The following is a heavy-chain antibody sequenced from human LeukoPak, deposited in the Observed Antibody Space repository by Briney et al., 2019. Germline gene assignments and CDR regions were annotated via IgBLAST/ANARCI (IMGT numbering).Heavy chain of an antibody. CDR2: INTNTGKP. V-gene: IGHV7-4-1*02. CDR1: GYIFTNYA. J-gene: IGHJ4*02. CDR3: AREEYYDTSASTNFDY. Sequence: RASVKVSCKASGYIFTNYAINWVRQAPGQGLERMGWINTNTGKPTYAQGFTGRFVFSLDTSVSTAYLQISGLKAQDTAFYYCAREEYYDTSASTNFDYWGQGTLVTVSS. D-gene: IGHD3-22*01.